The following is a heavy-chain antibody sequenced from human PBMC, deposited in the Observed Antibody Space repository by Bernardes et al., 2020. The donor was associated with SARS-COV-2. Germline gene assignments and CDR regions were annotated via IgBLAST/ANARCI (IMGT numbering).Heavy chain of an antibody. D-gene: IGHD3-10*01. V-gene: IGHV3-23*01. Sequence: GGSLSLSCAASGFTFSSYAVSWVRPAPGKGLEWVSSISGSGGKGYYPASVRGRFTISRDNSKNTVYLQMNSLRAEDTAMYYCAKDMHLGQSTLYPLFESWGQGTLVTVSS. CDR2: ISGSGGKG. CDR3: AKDMHLGQSTLYPLFES. J-gene: IGHJ4*02. CDR1: GFTFSSYA.